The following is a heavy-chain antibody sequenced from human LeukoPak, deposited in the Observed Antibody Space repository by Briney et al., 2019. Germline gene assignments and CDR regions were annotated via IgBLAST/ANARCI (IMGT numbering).Heavy chain of an antibody. CDR2: IKQAGSEK. D-gene: IGHD3-10*01. Sequence: PGGSLRLSCAASGFTFSSYWMSWVRQAPGKGLEWVANIKQAGSEKYYVDSVKGRFTISRDNAKNSLYLQMHSLRAEDTAVYYCARDTGIGFGESSFDYWGQGTLVTVSS. CDR1: GFTFSSYW. J-gene: IGHJ4*02. CDR3: ARDTGIGFGESSFDY. V-gene: IGHV3-7*01.